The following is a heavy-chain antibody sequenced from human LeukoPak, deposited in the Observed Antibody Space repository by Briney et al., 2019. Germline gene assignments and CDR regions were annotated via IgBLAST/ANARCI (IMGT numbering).Heavy chain of an antibody. CDR2: MNPNTDDT. D-gene: IGHD2-15*01. J-gene: IGHJ4*02. V-gene: IGHV1-2*02. CDR3: ARSSGDSSLDY. Sequence: ASVKVSCKASGYTFTGYDIHWVRQAPGQGLEWMGWMNPNTDDTNYAQRFQGRVTMTRDMSISTAYMELSSLRSDDTAIFYCARSSGDSSLDYWGQGTLVTVSS. CDR1: GYTFTGYD.